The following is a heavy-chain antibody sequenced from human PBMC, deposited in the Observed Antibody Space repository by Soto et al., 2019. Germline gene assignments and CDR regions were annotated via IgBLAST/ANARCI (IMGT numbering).Heavy chain of an antibody. Sequence: GGSLRLSCVASEFSFSTYNMNWVRQAPGKGLEWVSFISSTSSHIHYADSVKGRFTISRDNAKNSLYLQMNSLRAEDTAVYYCARDPAADGYDGMDVWGQGTTVTVSS. D-gene: IGHD6-13*01. CDR3: ARDPAADGYDGMDV. CDR2: ISSTSSHI. CDR1: EFSFSTYN. J-gene: IGHJ6*02. V-gene: IGHV3-21*01.